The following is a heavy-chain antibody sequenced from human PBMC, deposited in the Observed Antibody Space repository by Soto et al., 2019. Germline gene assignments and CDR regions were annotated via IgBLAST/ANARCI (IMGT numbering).Heavy chain of an antibody. CDR1: GVSVSSGEHY. CDR2: IYNRGNT. D-gene: IGHD2-2*01. Sequence: SETLSLTCTVSGVSVSSGEHYWSWIRQPPGRGLEWIGYIYNRGNTDYNPSLKGRVTMSIDTSKNQFSLKVRSVAAADTAVYYCASSTRTRGRLFDPWGQGTLVTVSS. J-gene: IGHJ5*02. CDR3: ASSTRTRGRLFDP. V-gene: IGHV4-30-4*01.